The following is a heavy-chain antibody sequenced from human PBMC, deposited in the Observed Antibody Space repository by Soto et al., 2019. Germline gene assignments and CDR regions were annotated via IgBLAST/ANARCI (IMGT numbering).Heavy chain of an antibody. Sequence: PSATLSLTCAVYGGSFSGYYWSWIRQPPGKGLEWIGYIYYNGGTNYNPSLMSRVTISLDTSQNHFSLTLSSVTASDTAVYYCARVITGTDVFDIWGQGTMVTVSS. CDR2: IYYNGGT. D-gene: IGHD1-20*01. V-gene: IGHV4-34*01. J-gene: IGHJ3*02. CDR3: ARVITGTDVFDI. CDR1: GGSFSGYY.